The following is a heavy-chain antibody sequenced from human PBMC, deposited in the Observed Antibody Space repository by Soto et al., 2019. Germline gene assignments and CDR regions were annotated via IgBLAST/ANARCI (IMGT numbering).Heavy chain of an antibody. Sequence: QVQLVESGGGLVKPGGSLRLSCAASGFTFSDYYMSWIRQAPGKGLEWVSYISSSSSYTNYADSVKGRFTISRDNAKNSLYLQMNSLRAEDTAVYYCARVSYLTGSSLPDYWAQGTLVSVSS. J-gene: IGHJ4*02. CDR2: ISSSSSYT. V-gene: IGHV3-11*05. D-gene: IGHD3-9*01. CDR3: ARVSYLTGSSLPDY. CDR1: GFTFSDYY.